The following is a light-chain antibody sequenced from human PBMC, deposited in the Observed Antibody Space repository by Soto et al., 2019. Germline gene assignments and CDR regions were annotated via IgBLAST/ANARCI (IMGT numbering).Light chain of an antibody. J-gene: IGKJ4*01. CDR2: DAS. CDR1: QSVSSN. CDR3: QQRSNWPPVT. Sequence: EIVVTQSPATLSVSPGERATLSCRASQSVSSNLGWYQKKPGQAPRLLIYDASNRASGIPARFSGSGSGTDFTLTISSLDPEDFAVYYCQQRSNWPPVTFGGGTKVDIK. V-gene: IGKV3-11*01.